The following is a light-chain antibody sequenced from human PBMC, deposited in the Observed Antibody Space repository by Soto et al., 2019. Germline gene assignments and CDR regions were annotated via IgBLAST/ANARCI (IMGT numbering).Light chain of an antibody. J-gene: IGKJ1*01. CDR2: DAS. CDR3: QQYGSSPWT. V-gene: IGKV3-20*01. Sequence: EIVMTQSPATLSVSPGEGASLSCRASQGIGSTLAWYQHKPVQTPRLLIYDASTRATGFPARFSGSGSGTDFTLTISRLEPEDFAVYYCQQYGSSPWTFGLGTKVDIK. CDR1: QGIGST.